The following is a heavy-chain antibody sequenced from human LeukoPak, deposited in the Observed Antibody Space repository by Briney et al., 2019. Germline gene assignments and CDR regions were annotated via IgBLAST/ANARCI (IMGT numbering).Heavy chain of an antibody. Sequence: SETLSLTCTVSGDSISSSSYYRAWIRQPPGKGLEWIGTIYYSGSTNYNPSLKSRVTISVDTSKNQFSLKLSSVTAADTAVYYCARPRYGSGIYTYWGQGTLVTVSS. CDR1: GDSISSSSYY. J-gene: IGHJ4*02. CDR2: IYYSGST. D-gene: IGHD3-10*01. CDR3: ARPRYGSGIYTY. V-gene: IGHV4-39*07.